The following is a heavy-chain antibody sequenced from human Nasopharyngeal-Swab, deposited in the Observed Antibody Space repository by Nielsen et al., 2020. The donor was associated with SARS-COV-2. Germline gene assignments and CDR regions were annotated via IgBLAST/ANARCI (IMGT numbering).Heavy chain of an antibody. D-gene: IGHD3-10*01. Sequence: GESLKIPCAAFGFTFSSYGMHWVRQAPGKGLEWVAVISYDGSNKYYADSVKGRFTISRDNSKNTLYLQMNSLRAEDTAVYYCAKGPRRLWFGELPLDYWGQGTLVTVSS. V-gene: IGHV3-30*18. CDR1: GFTFSSYG. CDR3: AKGPRRLWFGELPLDY. J-gene: IGHJ4*02. CDR2: ISYDGSNK.